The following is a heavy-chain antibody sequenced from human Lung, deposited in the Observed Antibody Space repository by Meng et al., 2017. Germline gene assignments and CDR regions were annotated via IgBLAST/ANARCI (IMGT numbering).Heavy chain of an antibody. V-gene: IGHV3-23*04. CDR1: GLSCSSLA. CDR2: VSGGGFTT. Sequence: RVARGGGWVQPLGALWRPGASSGLSCSSLARSCVRHAPAEGLEWVSAVSGGGFTTNYADAVKVRFAISRHNAKNTVYLQMNSLRAEDTALYYCAKYSYGLGDYLDYWGQGALVTVSS. J-gene: IGHJ4*02. D-gene: IGHD3-10*01. CDR3: AKYSYGLGDYLDY.